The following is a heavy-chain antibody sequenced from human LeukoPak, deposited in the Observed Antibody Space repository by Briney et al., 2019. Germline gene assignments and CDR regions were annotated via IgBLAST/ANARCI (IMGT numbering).Heavy chain of an antibody. CDR3: ARSYYYGSGDHGMDV. CDR2: IYTSGST. D-gene: IGHD3-10*01. CDR1: GGSISSGSYY. Sequence: PSETLALTCTVSGGSISSGSYYWSWIRQPAGKGLEWIGRIYTSGSTNYNPSLKSRVTISVDTSKNQFSLKLSSVTAADTAVYYCARSYYYGSGDHGMDVWGQGTTVTVSS. J-gene: IGHJ6*02. V-gene: IGHV4-61*02.